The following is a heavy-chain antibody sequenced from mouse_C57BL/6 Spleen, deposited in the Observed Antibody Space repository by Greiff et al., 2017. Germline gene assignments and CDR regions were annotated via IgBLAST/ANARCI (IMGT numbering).Heavy chain of an antibody. D-gene: IGHD1-1*01. Sequence: DVQLQESGGDLVKPGGSLKLSCAASGFTFSSYGMSWVRQTPDKRLEWVATISSGGSYTYYPDSVKGRFTISRDNAKNTLYLQMSSLKSEDTAMYYCARHRDYYGSSYVGYFDVWGTGTTVTVSS. CDR3: ARHRDYYGSSYVGYFDV. CDR1: GFTFSSYG. V-gene: IGHV5-6*01. J-gene: IGHJ1*03. CDR2: ISSGGSYT.